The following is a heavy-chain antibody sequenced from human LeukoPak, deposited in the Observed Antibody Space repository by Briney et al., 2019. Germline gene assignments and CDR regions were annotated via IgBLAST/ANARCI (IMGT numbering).Heavy chain of an antibody. CDR2: IYYSGNT. J-gene: IGHJ3*02. CDR1: GGSISSYY. Sequence: PSETLSLTCTVSGGSISSYYWTWIRQPPGKGLEWIGYIYYSGNTNYNPSLKSRVTISLDTSRNQFSLKLSSVTAADTAVYYCARQERGYDGSGHRAFDIWGQGTMVTISS. V-gene: IGHV4-59*08. CDR3: ARQERGYDGSGHRAFDI. D-gene: IGHD3-22*01.